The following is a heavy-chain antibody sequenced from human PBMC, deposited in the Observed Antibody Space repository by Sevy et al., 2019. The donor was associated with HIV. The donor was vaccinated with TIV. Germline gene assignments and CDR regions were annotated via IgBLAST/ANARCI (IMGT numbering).Heavy chain of an antibody. Sequence: ASVKVSCKTSGYTFTSYIISWVRQAPGQGLEWMGWISPLNGDTKYVQKFQGRVTMSIDTSTSTAYMDLRSLRSDDTAVYYCARGYCTVGSCSPGGFWGQGTLVTVSS. V-gene: IGHV1-18*01. CDR3: ARGYCTVGSCSPGGF. J-gene: IGHJ4*02. D-gene: IGHD2-15*01. CDR2: ISPLNGDT. CDR1: GYTFTSYI.